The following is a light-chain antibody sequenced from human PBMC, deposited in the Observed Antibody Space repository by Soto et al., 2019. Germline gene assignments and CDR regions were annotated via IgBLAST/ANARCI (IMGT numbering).Light chain of an antibody. CDR3: SSHISSSTRI. CDR1: SSDIGGYNY. J-gene: IGLJ2*01. Sequence: QSALTQPASVSGSPGQSITISCIGTSSDIGGYNYVSWYQQHPGKAPKLIIYDVNNRPSGVSHRFSGSKSGNTASLTISGLQAEDEADYYCSSHISSSTRIFGGGTKLTVL. CDR2: DVN. V-gene: IGLV2-14*01.